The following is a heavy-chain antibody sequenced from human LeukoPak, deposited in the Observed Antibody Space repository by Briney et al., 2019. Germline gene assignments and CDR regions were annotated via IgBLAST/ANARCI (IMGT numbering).Heavy chain of an antibody. Sequence: SQTLSLTCAISGDSVPSNSAAWNWIRQSPSRGLEWLGRTYYRSKWYNDYAVSVISRIIINPDTSKNQFSLQLNSVTPEDTAVYYCARGWEPYSSSLDYWGQGTLVTVSS. CDR2: TYYRSKWYN. D-gene: IGHD6-13*01. J-gene: IGHJ4*02. CDR3: ARGWEPYSSSLDY. V-gene: IGHV6-1*01. CDR1: GDSVPSNSAA.